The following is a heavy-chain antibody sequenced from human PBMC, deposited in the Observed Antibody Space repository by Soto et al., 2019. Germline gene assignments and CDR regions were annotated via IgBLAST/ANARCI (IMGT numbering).Heavy chain of an antibody. D-gene: IGHD2-15*01. J-gene: IGHJ5*02. V-gene: IGHV4-31*02. CDR1: ARPISNAGYY. Sequence: SETMSPTWTLSARPISNAGYYWNWIRQHPGKGLEWIGYIYYGWNTQYNPSLKSRVTISADTSKNLFSLNLSSVTAADTAVYYCARGVAATPLSGSSWFDPWGQG. CDR2: IYYGWNT. CDR3: ARGVAATPLSGSSWFDP.